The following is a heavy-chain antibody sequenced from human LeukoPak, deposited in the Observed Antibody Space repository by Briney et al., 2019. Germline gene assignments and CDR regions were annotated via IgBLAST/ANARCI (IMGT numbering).Heavy chain of an antibody. CDR2: INSDGSIT. Sequence: PGGSLRLSCAASGFTFSSYWMYWVRQAPGKGLVWVSRINSDGSITNYADSVKGRFTVSRDNAKNTLYLQMNSLGAEDTAVYYCARTAYSTSSLGFWGQGTLVTVSS. CDR1: GFTFSSYW. CDR3: ARTAYSTSSLGF. D-gene: IGHD6-6*01. J-gene: IGHJ4*02. V-gene: IGHV3-74*01.